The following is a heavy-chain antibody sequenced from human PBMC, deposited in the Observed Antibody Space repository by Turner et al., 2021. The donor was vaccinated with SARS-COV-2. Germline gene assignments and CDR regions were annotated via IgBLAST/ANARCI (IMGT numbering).Heavy chain of an antibody. D-gene: IGHD5-12*01. CDR3: SVLEMATITDAFDI. J-gene: IGHJ3*02. Sequence: QVQLVQSGAAVKKHGSSVKVPCKASGYTFTGYYMHWVRQAPGQGLEWMGWSNPNSGGTNYAQKFQGRVTMTRDTSISTAYMELSRLRSDDTAVYYCSVLEMATITDAFDIWGQGTMVTVSS. V-gene: IGHV1-2*02. CDR1: GYTFTGYY. CDR2: SNPNSGGT.